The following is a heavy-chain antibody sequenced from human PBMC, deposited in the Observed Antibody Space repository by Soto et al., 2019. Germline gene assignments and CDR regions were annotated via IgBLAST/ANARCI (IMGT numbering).Heavy chain of an antibody. D-gene: IGHD6-25*01. Sequence: QVLLVQSGAEVKKPGASVKVSCKTSGYTFTNYAIHWVRQAPGQRLEWMGWINAGNGNTKYSQNFQGRVTITRDTSASTAYMELSSLSSEDTAVYYCARGYGDYWGQGSLVTVSS. J-gene: IGHJ4*02. CDR2: INAGNGNT. CDR3: ARGYGDY. V-gene: IGHV1-3*01. CDR1: GYTFTNYA.